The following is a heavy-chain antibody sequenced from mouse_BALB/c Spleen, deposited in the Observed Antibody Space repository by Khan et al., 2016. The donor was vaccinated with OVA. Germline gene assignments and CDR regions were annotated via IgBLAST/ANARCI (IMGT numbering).Heavy chain of an antibody. D-gene: IGHD1-2*01. V-gene: IGHV14-3*02. CDR3: TRTEIHYYGSYAMDD. J-gene: IGHJ4*01. CDR1: GFNIKDTY. CDR2: IDPATGNV. Sequence: VQLQQSGAEVVKPGASVKLSCTASGFNIKDTYIHWVKQRPEQGLEWIGRIDPATGNVKYDPKFQDKATITEDTSSHTAYLHLTRLTSDDTAFYYCTRTEIHYYGSYAMDDWGLGTSVTVSS.